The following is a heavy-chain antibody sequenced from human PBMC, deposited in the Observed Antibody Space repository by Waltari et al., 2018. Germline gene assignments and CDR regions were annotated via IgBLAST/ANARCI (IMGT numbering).Heavy chain of an antibody. J-gene: IGHJ5*02. CDR3: ARQRVGMGQYTWFDP. D-gene: IGHD1-20*01. CDR1: GYSFTTYW. CDR2: SDPVYSDT. Sequence: EVQLVQSGAEVKKPGESLKISCKGSGYSFTTYWIGWVRQMPGKGLEWMGISDPVYSDTNESRGFQGQVTIPADKSIGTPDLEGGRLRASDTALYYCARQRVGMGQYTWFDPWGQGTLVTVSS. V-gene: IGHV5-51*01.